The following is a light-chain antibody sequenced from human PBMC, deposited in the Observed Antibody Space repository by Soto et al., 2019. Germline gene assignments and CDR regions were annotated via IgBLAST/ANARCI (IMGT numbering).Light chain of an antibody. J-gene: IGLJ1*01. CDR1: SSDVGGYDY. V-gene: IGLV2-8*01. Sequence: QSALTQPPSASGSPGQSVTISCTGTSSDVGGYDYVSWYQQHPDKAPKLIIYEVTKRPSGVPDRFSGSKSGNTASLTVSELQAEDEADYYCSSFAGSDSFVFRSGTKVTVL. CDR2: EVT. CDR3: SSFAGSDSFV.